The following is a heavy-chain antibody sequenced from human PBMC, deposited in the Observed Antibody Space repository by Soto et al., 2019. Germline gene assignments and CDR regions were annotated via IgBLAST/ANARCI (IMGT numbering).Heavy chain of an antibody. CDR1: GGSVSSGGYS. V-gene: IGHV4-30-2*01. D-gene: IGHD2-8*01. CDR3: TRGVLA. CDR2: ISPSGSP. J-gene: IGHJ4*02. Sequence: QVQLQESGSRLVRPSQTLSLTCSVSGGSVSSGGYSWSWIRQPPGKGLEWIGFISPSGSPDYNPSLKSRVAISVDRSKNQISLELSSVTAADTAVYYCTRGVLAWGPGTLVTVSS.